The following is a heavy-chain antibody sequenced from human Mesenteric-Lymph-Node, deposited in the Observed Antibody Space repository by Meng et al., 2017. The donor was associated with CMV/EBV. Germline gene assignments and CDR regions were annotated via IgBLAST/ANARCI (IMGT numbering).Heavy chain of an antibody. CDR3: AKGQEMVTNPPRIFDY. J-gene: IGHJ4*02. V-gene: IGHV3-23*01. CDR2: ISGSGSVT. CDR1: GFTFNNYA. D-gene: IGHD5-24*01. Sequence: GGSLRLSCAASGFTFNNYAVSWVRQAPGKGLEWVSGISGSGSVTFYADSVRGRFTISRDNSKNSLYLQMDSLRGEDTAVYYCAKGQEMVTNPPRIFDYWGQGTLVTVSS.